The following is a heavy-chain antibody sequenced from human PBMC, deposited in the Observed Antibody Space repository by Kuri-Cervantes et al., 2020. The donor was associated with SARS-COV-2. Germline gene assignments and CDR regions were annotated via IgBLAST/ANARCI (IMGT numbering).Heavy chain of an antibody. V-gene: IGHV1-24*01. J-gene: IGHJ4*02. CDR3: ATTNTAMGPEFDC. CDR1: GYTLTELS. Sequence: ASVKVSCQVSGYTLTELSMHWVRQAPGKGLECRGGFEPEDGETNYAQTFQGRGTMTKDTSTDTAYMELSSLRSEHTAVYYCATTNTAMGPEFDCWGQGTLVTVSS. D-gene: IGHD5-18*01. CDR2: FEPEDGET.